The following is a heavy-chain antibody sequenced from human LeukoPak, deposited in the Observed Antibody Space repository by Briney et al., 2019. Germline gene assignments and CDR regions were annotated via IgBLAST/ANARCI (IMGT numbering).Heavy chain of an antibody. J-gene: IGHJ3*02. Sequence: GGSLRLSCAASGFTFSSYEMNWVRQAPGKGLEWVSYISSSGSTIYYADSVKGRFTISRDNAKNSLYLQMNSLRAEDTAVYYCARVGPADIVATIKYCSGGSCHRDAFDIWGQGTMVTVSS. V-gene: IGHV3-48*03. CDR3: ARVGPADIVATIKYCSGGSCHRDAFDI. CDR2: ISSSGSTI. CDR1: GFTFSSYE. D-gene: IGHD2-15*01.